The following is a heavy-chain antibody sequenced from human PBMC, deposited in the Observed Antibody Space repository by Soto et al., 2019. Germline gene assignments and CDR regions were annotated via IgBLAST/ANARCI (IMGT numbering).Heavy chain of an antibody. J-gene: IGHJ4*02. CDR2: IYYSGST. Sequence: QVQLQESGPGLVKPSETLSLTCTVSGGSISGYYWSWIRQPPGKGLEWIGYIYYSGSTNYNPSLMSRVTISVDTSKNQFSLKLSSVTAADTAVYYCARRRDAADHWGQGTLVTVSS. CDR3: ARRRDAADH. V-gene: IGHV4-59*08. CDR1: GGSISGYY. D-gene: IGHD2-15*01.